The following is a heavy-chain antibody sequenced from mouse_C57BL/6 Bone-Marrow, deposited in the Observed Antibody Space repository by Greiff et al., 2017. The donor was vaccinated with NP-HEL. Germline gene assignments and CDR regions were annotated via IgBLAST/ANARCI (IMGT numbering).Heavy chain of an antibody. V-gene: IGHV2-5*01. CDR3: AKRYYGSSYGGYWYFDV. CDR1: GFSLTSYG. J-gene: IGHJ1*03. Sequence: VKLMESGPGLVQPSQSLSITCTVSGFSLTSYGVHWVRQSPGKGLEWLGVIWRGGSTDYNAAFMSRLSITKDNSKSQVFFKMNSLQADDTAIYYCAKRYYGSSYGGYWYFDVWGTGTTVTVSS. D-gene: IGHD1-1*01. CDR2: IWRGGST.